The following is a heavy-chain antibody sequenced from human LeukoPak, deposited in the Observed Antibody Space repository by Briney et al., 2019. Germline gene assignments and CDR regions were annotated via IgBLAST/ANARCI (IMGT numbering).Heavy chain of an antibody. CDR1: GGSISSYY. D-gene: IGHD2-2*01. J-gene: IGHJ5*02. CDR2: IYTSGST. CDR3: ARDLRYCSSTSCYVNWFDP. V-gene: IGHV4-4*07. Sequence: PSETLSLTCTVSGGSISSYYWSWIRQPAGKGLEWIGRIYTSGSTNYNPSLKSRVTVSVDTSKNQFSLKLSSVTAADTAVYYCARDLRYCSSTSCYVNWFDPWGQGTLVTVSS.